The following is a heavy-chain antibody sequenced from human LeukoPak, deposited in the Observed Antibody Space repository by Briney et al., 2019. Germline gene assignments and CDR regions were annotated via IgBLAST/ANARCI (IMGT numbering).Heavy chain of an antibody. D-gene: IGHD2-15*01. V-gene: IGHV3-15*01. CDR1: GFIFNDAW. CDR3: TTRGGSFSVFNY. J-gene: IGHJ4*02. CDR2: ITSKADGGTA. Sequence: GGSLRLSCSASGFIFNDAWMTWVRQAPGKGLEWVGRITSKADGGTADYAAPVKDRFSISRDDSRNTLDLQMNSLKTEDTAVYYCTTRGGSFSVFNYWGQGILVIVSS.